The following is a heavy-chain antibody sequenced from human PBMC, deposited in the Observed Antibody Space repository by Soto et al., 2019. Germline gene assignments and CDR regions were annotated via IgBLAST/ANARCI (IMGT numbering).Heavy chain of an antibody. Sequence: GASVKVSCKASGYTFTSYAMHWVRQAPGQRLEWMGWINAGNGNTKYSQKFQGRVTITRDTSASTAYMELSSLRSEDTAVYYCARAFSSSFPEEQNYYFDYWGQGTLVTVSS. J-gene: IGHJ4*02. V-gene: IGHV1-3*01. CDR2: INAGNGNT. CDR3: ARAFSSSFPEEQNYYFDY. CDR1: GYTFTSYA. D-gene: IGHD6-6*01.